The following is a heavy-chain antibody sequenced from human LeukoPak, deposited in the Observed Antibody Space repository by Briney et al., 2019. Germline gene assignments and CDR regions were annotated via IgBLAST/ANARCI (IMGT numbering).Heavy chain of an antibody. D-gene: IGHD4-17*01. V-gene: IGHV3-73*01. CDR2: IRSKANNYAT. J-gene: IGHJ4*02. CDR3: SSGLSVLRSNNTPVDY. CDR1: GFSFSGSA. Sequence: GGSLRLSCAASGFSFSGSAMHWVRQASGKGLEWVGRIRSKANNYATAYAASVKGRFTISRDDSKNTAYLQMNSLKTDDTAVYFCSSGLSVLRSNNTPVDYWGQGTLVTVSS.